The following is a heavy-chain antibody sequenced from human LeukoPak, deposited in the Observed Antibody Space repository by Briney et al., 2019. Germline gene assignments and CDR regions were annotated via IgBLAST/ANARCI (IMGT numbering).Heavy chain of an antibody. V-gene: IGHV1-69*04. D-gene: IGHD2-2*01. CDR3: ARSPGRLVVVPAAPENWFDP. CDR1: GGTFSSYA. CDR2: IILIFGRA. Sequence: ASVKVSCKASGGTFSSYAISWVRQAPGQGLEWMGRIILIFGRANYAQKFQGRVTITADKSTSTAYMELSSLRSEDTAVYYCARSPGRLVVVPAAPENWFDPWGQGTLVTVSS. J-gene: IGHJ5*02.